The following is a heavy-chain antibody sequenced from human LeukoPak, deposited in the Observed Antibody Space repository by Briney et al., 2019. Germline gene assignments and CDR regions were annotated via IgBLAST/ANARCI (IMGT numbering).Heavy chain of an antibody. CDR1: GESFSAYF. V-gene: IGHV4-34*01. J-gene: IGHJ4*03. CDR2: IDNRGIS. CDR3: ASRSLTLAAARCFDD. D-gene: IGHD2-15*01. Sequence: SETLSLTCAVHGESFSAYFWSWIRQVPGKGLEWIGEIDNRGISNYNPSLKSRATVLVDTSNNHFSLSLTSVTAADTATYYCASRSLTLAAARCFDDWGQGTVVTVSS.